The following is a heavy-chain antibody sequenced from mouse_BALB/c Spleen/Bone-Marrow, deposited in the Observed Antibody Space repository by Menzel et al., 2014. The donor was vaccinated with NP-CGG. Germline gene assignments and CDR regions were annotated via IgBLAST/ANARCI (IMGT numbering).Heavy chain of an antibody. D-gene: IGHD2-13*01. Sequence: GRLVKPDETLTLTCTVSGFSLSTYAVNWVRQAPGKGLEWIGVIDAGSDITYYASWAKGRFTISXTSTTVDLKITSPTTEDTATYFCARGDPGYSTGDWLDLWGQGTLVTVSS. CDR3: ARGDPGYSTGDWLDL. CDR1: GFSLSTYA. CDR2: IDAGSDIT. V-gene: IGHV5-17*01. J-gene: IGHJ1*01.